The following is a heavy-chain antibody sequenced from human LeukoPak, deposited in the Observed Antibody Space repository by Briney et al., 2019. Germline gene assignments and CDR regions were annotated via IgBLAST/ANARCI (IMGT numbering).Heavy chain of an antibody. D-gene: IGHD3-22*01. Sequence: GESLKISCQGSGYSFSSYCINWVRQMPGKGLEWVGIIYPGDSHTRYNPSFQGQVTISADKSISTAYLQWNSLKASDTALYYCARGNHYLDTSGPPFDYWGQGTLVTVSS. J-gene: IGHJ4*02. V-gene: IGHV5-51*01. CDR2: IYPGDSHT. CDR1: GYSFSSYC. CDR3: ARGNHYLDTSGPPFDY.